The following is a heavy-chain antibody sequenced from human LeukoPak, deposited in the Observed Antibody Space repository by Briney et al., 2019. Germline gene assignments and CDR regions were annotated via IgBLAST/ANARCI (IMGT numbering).Heavy chain of an antibody. J-gene: IGHJ4*02. V-gene: IGHV4-34*01. CDR2: INRSGST. CDR3: ARDMGATHFDY. CDR1: GGSFSGYY. D-gene: IGHD1-26*01. Sequence: SETLSLTCGVYGGSFSGYYWSWIRQPPGKGLEWIGEINRSGSTNYNPSLKSRVTISVDTSKNQFSLKLSSVTAADTAVYYCARDMGATHFDYWGQGTLVTVSS.